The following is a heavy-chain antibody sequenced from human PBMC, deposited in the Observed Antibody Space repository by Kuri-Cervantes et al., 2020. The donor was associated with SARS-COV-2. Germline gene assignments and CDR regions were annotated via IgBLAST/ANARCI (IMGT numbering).Heavy chain of an antibody. CDR2: IYHSGST. D-gene: IGHD6-19*01. Sequence: SETLSLTCAVSGYSISSGYYRGWIRQPPGKGLEWIGSIYHSGSTYYNPSLKSRVTISVDTSKNQFSLKLSSVTAADTAVYYCARGGYSSGWYAVDWGQGTLVTVSS. CDR1: GYSISSGYY. CDR3: ARGGYSSGWYAVD. V-gene: IGHV4-38-2*01. J-gene: IGHJ4*02.